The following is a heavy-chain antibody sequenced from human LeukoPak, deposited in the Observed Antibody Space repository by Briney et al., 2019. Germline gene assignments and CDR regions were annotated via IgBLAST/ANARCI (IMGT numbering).Heavy chain of an antibody. CDR1: GYTFTSYD. D-gene: IGHD1-26*01. Sequence: ASVKVSCKASGYTFTSYDINWVRQATGQGLEWMGWMNPNSGNTGYAQKFQGRVTMTRNTSISTAYMELSSLRSEDTAVYYCARDSESRELLNFDYWGQGTLVTVSS. CDR3: ARDSESRELLNFDY. V-gene: IGHV1-8*01. CDR2: MNPNSGNT. J-gene: IGHJ4*02.